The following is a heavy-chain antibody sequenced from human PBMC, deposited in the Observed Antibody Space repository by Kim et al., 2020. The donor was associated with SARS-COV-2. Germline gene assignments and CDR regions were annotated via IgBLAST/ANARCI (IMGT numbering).Heavy chain of an antibody. CDR1: GFTFSSYA. CDR2: IGCSGGST. Sequence: GGSLRLSCAASGFTFSSYAMSWVRQAPGKGLEWVSAIGCSGGSTYYADSVKGRFTISRDNSKNTVYLHMNSLRAEDTAVYYCAKGVLRGSGGYPLCVEYWGQGTLVTVSS. J-gene: IGHJ4*02. D-gene: IGHD2-15*01. V-gene: IGHV3-23*01. CDR3: AKGVLRGSGGYPLCVEY.